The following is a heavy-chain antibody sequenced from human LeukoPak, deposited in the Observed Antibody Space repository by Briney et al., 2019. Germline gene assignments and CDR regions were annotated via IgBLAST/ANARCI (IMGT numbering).Heavy chain of an antibody. Sequence: GRSLRLSCAASGFTFDDYAMHWVRQAPGKGLEWVSGISWNSGSIGYADSVKGRFTISRDNAKNSLYLQMNSLRAEDTALYYCAKARQGDTAMVNYFDYWGQGTLVTVSS. J-gene: IGHJ4*02. V-gene: IGHV3-9*01. D-gene: IGHD5-18*01. CDR3: AKARQGDTAMVNYFDY. CDR2: ISWNSGSI. CDR1: GFTFDDYA.